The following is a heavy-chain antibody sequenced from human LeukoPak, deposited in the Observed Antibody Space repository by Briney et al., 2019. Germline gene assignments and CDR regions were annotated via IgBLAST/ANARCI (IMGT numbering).Heavy chain of an antibody. D-gene: IGHD3-3*01. CDR2: ISWNSGSI. CDR1: GFTFSSYA. J-gene: IGHJ4*02. V-gene: IGHV3-9*01. Sequence: PGGSLRLSCAASGFTFSSYAMHWVRQAPGKGLEWVSGISWNSGSIGYADSVKGRFTISRDNAKNSLYLQMNSLRAEDTALYYCAKAHPRGDFWSGDPLPIFDYWGQGTLVTVSS. CDR3: AKAHPRGDFWSGDPLPIFDY.